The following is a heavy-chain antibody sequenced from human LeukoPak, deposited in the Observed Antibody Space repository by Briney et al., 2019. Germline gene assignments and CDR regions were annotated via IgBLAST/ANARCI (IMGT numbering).Heavy chain of an antibody. J-gene: IGHJ4*02. CDR3: ARGYSSGWYVFGGY. D-gene: IGHD6-19*01. Sequence: PGGSLRLSCAASGFTFDDYAMHWVRQAPGKGLEWVSVISWDGGYTYYADSVKGRFTISRDNSKNSLYLQMNSLRAEDTAVYYCARGYSSGWYVFGGYWGQGTLVTVSS. CDR1: GFTFDDYA. CDR2: ISWDGGYT. V-gene: IGHV3-43D*03.